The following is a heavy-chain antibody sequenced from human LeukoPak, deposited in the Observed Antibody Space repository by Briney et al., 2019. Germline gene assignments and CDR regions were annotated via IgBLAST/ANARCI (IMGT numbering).Heavy chain of an antibody. V-gene: IGHV3-11*04. D-gene: IGHD2-15*01. J-gene: IGHJ4*02. Sequence: GGSLRLPCAASGFTSSDYYMSWIRQAPGKGLEWVSYISSSGSTIYYADSVKGRFTISRDNPKNSLYLQMNSLRAEDTAVYYCSGEVRDCSGGSCYHTDDYWGQGTLVTVSS. CDR3: SGEVRDCSGGSCYHTDDY. CDR1: GFTSSDYY. CDR2: ISSSGSTI.